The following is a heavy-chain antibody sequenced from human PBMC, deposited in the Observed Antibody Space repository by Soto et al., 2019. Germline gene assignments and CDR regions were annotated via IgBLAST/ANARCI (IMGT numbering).Heavy chain of an antibody. Sequence: GGSLRLSCAASGFTFSSYGMHWVRQAPGKGLEWVAVIWYDGSNKYYADSVKGRFTISRDNSKNTLYLQMNSLRAEDTAVYYCARHSSPTTVTRGDYYGMDVWGQGTTVTVSS. V-gene: IGHV3-33*01. D-gene: IGHD4-4*01. J-gene: IGHJ6*02. CDR3: ARHSSPTTVTRGDYYGMDV. CDR1: GFTFSSYG. CDR2: IWYDGSNK.